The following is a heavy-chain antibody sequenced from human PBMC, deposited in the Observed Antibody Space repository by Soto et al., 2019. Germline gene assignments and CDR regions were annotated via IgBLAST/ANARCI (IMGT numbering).Heavy chain of an antibody. CDR3: ARSLGYCSGGSCYPAPPFDY. V-gene: IGHV1-69*13. D-gene: IGHD2-15*01. CDR2: IIPIFGTA. J-gene: IGHJ4*02. Sequence: SVKVSCKASGGTFSSYAISWVRQAPGQGLEWMGGIIPIFGTANYAQKFQGRVTITADESTSTAYMELSSLRSEDTAVYYCARSLGYCSGGSCYPAPPFDYWGQGTLVTVSS. CDR1: GGTFSSYA.